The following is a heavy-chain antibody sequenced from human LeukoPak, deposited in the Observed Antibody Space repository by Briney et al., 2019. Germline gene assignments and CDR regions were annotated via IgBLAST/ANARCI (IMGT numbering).Heavy chain of an antibody. Sequence: SETLSLTCNVSGASVSSGSYYWSWIRQPPGKGLEWIGYIYHSGSTYYNPSLKSRVTTSVDRSKNQFSLKLSSVTAADTAVYYCARSYEGGAFDIWGQGTMVTVSS. D-gene: IGHD5-12*01. CDR1: GASVSSGSYY. CDR2: IYHSGST. V-gene: IGHV4-30-2*01. CDR3: ARSYEGGAFDI. J-gene: IGHJ3*02.